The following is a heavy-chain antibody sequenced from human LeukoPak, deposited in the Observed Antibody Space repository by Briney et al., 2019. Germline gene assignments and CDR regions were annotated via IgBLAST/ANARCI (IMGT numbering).Heavy chain of an antibody. CDR1: GGSFSGYY. V-gene: IGHV4-59*01. D-gene: IGHD5-24*01. CDR2: IYYSGST. Sequence: PSETLSLTCAVYGGSFSGYYWSWIRQPPGKGLEWIGYIYYSGSTNYNPSLKSRVTISVDTSKNQFSLKLSSVTAADTAVYYCARGRDGYEYDYWGQGTLVTVSS. J-gene: IGHJ4*02. CDR3: ARGRDGYEYDY.